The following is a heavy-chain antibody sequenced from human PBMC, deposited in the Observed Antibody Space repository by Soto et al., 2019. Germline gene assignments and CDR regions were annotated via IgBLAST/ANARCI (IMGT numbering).Heavy chain of an antibody. CDR1: GYTFTSYA. CDR2: INAGNGNT. V-gene: IGHV1-3*01. J-gene: IGHJ5*02. CDR3: ARDKLDTAMVTSWFDP. Sequence: GASVKVSCKASGYTFTSYAMHWVRQAPGQRLEWMRWINAGNGNTKYSQKFQGRVTITRDTSASTAYMELSSLRSEDTAVYYCARDKLDTAMVTSWFDPWGQGTLVTVSS. D-gene: IGHD5-18*01.